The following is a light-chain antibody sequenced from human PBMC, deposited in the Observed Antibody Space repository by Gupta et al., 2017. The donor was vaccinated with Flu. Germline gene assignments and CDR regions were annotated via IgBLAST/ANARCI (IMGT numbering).Light chain of an antibody. CDR2: EDE. J-gene: IGLJ1*01. CDR3: QAGDSSTGV. Sequence: GNTTTRTGNGDNVGNKYKCQQEQKPGQYLMLVIDEDEKRAAGIPERFSGSSTGNTATLTISGTQAGDEDDYYCQAGDSSTGVFGGGTKVTVL. V-gene: IGLV3-1*01. CDR1: NVGNKY.